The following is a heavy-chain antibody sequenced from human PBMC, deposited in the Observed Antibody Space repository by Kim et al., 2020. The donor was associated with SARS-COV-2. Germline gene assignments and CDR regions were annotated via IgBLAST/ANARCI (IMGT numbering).Heavy chain of an antibody. CDR3: ARERYDYGFDY. CDR1: GFSVSSNY. CDR2: VYSGGTT. V-gene: IGHV3-53*01. D-gene: IGHD4-17*01. J-gene: IGHJ4*02. Sequence: GGSLRLSCAASGFSVSSNYMSWVRQAPGKGLEWVSGVYSGGTTYDADSVRGRFTSSRDNSKNTVYLQMNSLRAEDTAVYYCARERYDYGFDYWGQGTLVTVSS.